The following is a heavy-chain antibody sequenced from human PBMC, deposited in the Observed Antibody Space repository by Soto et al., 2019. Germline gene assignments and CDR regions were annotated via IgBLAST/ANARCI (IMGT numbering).Heavy chain of an antibody. V-gene: IGHV4-59*08. CDR3: ERLIRDASGSYRLDY. CDR1: GGSISPYY. Sequence: QVQLQESGPGRVKPSETLSLTCTASGGSISPYYWSWIRQPPGEGMEWLGYIYYSGYTNYNPSLTRRLTISVDTSKNQFSLRLSSVTAADKAVSFCERLIRDASGSYRLDYWGRGTLVTVSS. CDR2: IYYSGYT. D-gene: IGHD3-10*01. J-gene: IGHJ4*02.